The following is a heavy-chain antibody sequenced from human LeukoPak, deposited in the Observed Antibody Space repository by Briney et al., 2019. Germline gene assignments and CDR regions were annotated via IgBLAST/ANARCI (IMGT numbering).Heavy chain of an antibody. CDR2: INPNSGGT. V-gene: IGHV1-2*02. D-gene: IGHD6-19*01. J-gene: IGHJ6*02. CDR1: GYTFTGYY. Sequence: GASVKVSCKASGYTFTGYYMHWVRQAPGQGLEWMGWINPNSGGTNYAQKFQGRVTMTRDTSISTAYMELSRLRSDDTAVYYCARDYVGYSSGWYLGLDYYHYGMDVWGQGTTVTVSS. CDR3: ARDYVGYSSGWYLGLDYYHYGMDV.